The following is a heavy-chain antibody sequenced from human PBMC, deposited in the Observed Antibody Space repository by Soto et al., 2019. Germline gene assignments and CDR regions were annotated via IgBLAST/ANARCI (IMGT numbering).Heavy chain of an antibody. D-gene: IGHD6-19*01. V-gene: IGHV5-51*01. J-gene: IGHJ4*02. CDR2: IYPGDSDT. Sequence: PGESLKISCKGSGYSFTSYWIGWVRQMPGKGPEWMRIIYPGDSDTRYSPFFQGPVTLPADKSISTAYLQWSSLKASDTAMYYCARHRREIADGLIAVAGTADYWGQGTLVTVSS. CDR3: ARHRREIADGLIAVAGTADY. CDR1: GYSFTSYW.